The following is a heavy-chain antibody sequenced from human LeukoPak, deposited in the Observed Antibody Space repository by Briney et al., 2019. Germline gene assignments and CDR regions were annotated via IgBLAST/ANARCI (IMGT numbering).Heavy chain of an antibody. CDR1: GFTFSSYS. CDR3: ARDGGYSRLTWFDP. CDR2: ISSSSTI. D-gene: IGHD3-10*01. J-gene: IGHJ5*02. Sequence: GGSLRLSCAASGFTFSSYSMNWVRQAPGKGLEWVSYISSSSTIYYADSVKGRFTISRDNAENSLYLQMNSLRAEDTAVYYCARDGGYSRLTWFDPWGQGTLVTVSS. V-gene: IGHV3-48*01.